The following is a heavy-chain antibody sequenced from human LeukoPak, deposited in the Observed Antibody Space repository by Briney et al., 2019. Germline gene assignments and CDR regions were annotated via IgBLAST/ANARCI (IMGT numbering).Heavy chain of an antibody. CDR3: ARDSLYYINV. V-gene: IGHV3-21*01. J-gene: IGHJ6*03. CDR2: ISSSSSYI. CDR1: GFTFSSYS. D-gene: IGHD4-11*01. Sequence: GGSLRLSCAASGFTFSSYSMNWVRQAPGKGLEWVSSISSSSSYIHYADSVKGRFTISRGNAKNSLSLEMNSLRAEDTAVYYCARDSLYYINVWGKGTTVTVSS.